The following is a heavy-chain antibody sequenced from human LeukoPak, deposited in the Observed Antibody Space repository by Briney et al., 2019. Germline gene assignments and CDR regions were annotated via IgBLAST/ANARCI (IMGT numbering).Heavy chain of an antibody. D-gene: IGHD5-18*01. CDR3: ARGKRGYSYGSFGY. CDR1: GFTVSSNY. J-gene: IGHJ4*02. CDR2: IYSGGST. V-gene: IGHV3-66*01. Sequence: GGSLRLSCAASGFTVSSNYMSWVRQAPGKGLEWVSVIYSGGSTYYADSVKGRFTISRDNSKNTLYLQMNSLRAEDTAVYYCARGKRGYSYGSFGYWGQGTLVTVSS.